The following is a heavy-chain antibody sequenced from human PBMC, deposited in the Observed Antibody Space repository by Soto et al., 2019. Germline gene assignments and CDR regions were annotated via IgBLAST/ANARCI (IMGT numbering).Heavy chain of an antibody. D-gene: IGHD3-3*02. CDR1: GFTFSSYA. CDR3: ARGAHFWGGYLYYSPGMAV. J-gene: IGHJ6*02. CDR2: ISGSGGST. Sequence: GGSLRLSCAASGFTFSSYAMSWVRQAPGKGLEWVSVISGSGGSTYYADSVKGRFTISRDNSKNSLYLQMNSLRAGDTAVYYFARGAHFWGGYLYYSPGMAVGGQGPTVPVSS. V-gene: IGHV3-23*01.